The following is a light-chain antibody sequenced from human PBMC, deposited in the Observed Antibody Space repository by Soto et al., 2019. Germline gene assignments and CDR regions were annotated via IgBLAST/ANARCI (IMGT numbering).Light chain of an antibody. CDR3: QKYNTATLS. V-gene: IGKV1-27*01. CDR2: AAS. Sequence: IQMTQSPSALSASVGDRVTITCRASQDIRHFLAWYQHKAGRVPKLLIYAASTLQSGVPSRCSGSGSGTDFMLTIDGLQPEAAATYASQKYNTATLSFGGGTTVEI. CDR1: QDIRHF. J-gene: IGKJ4*01.